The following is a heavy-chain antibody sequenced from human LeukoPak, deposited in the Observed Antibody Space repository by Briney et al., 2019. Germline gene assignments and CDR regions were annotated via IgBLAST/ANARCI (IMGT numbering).Heavy chain of an antibody. CDR2: ISYDGSNK. D-gene: IGHD2-2*02. J-gene: IGHJ4*02. CDR1: GFTFSSYA. V-gene: IGHV3-30-3*01. Sequence: GGSLRLSCAASGFTFSSYAMHWVRQAPGKGLEWVAVISYDGSNKYYADSVKGRFTISRDNSKNTLYLQMNSLRAEDTAVYYCARDPIPGCDLYYFDYWGQGTLVTVSS. CDR3: ARDPIPGCDLYYFDY.